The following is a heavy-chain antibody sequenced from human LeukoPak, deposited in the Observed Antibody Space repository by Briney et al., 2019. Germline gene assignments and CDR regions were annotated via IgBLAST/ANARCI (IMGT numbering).Heavy chain of an antibody. CDR2: IKQDGSEE. J-gene: IGHJ4*02. D-gene: IGHD3-16*01. Sequence: GGSLRLSCAASGFTFSSYWMSWVRQAPGKGLEWVANIKQDGSEEYYVDSVKGRFTISRDNAKNSLYLQMNSLRAEDTAVYYCARDSVLGALGYWGQGTLVTVSS. CDR3: ARDSVLGALGY. CDR1: GFTFSSYW. V-gene: IGHV3-7*01.